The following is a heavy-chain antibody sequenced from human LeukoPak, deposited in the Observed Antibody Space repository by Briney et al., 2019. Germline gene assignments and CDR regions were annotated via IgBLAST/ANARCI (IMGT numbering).Heavy chain of an antibody. D-gene: IGHD1-26*01. CDR2: TNPNSGNT. V-gene: IGHV1-8*01. Sequence: ASVKVSCKASGYTFTSCDINWVRQATGQGLEWMGWTNPNSGNTGYAQKFQGRVTMTRNTSISTAYMELSSLRSEDTAVYYCARGSLIGSYYEFDYWGQGTLVTVSS. CDR3: ARGSLIGSYYEFDY. J-gene: IGHJ4*02. CDR1: GYTFTSCD.